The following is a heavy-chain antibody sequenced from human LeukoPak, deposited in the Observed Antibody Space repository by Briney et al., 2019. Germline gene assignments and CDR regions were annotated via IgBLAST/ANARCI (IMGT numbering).Heavy chain of an antibody. J-gene: IGHJ4*02. CDR2: IYPGDSDT. Sequence: GESLKISCKGSGYSFTSYWIGWVRPMPGKGLEWMGIIYPGDSDTRYSPSFQGQVTISADKSISTAYLQWSSLKASDTAMYYCATHSADCSSTSCPYYFDYWGQGTLVTVSS. V-gene: IGHV5-51*01. CDR1: GYSFTSYW. D-gene: IGHD2-2*01. CDR3: ATHSADCSSTSCPYYFDY.